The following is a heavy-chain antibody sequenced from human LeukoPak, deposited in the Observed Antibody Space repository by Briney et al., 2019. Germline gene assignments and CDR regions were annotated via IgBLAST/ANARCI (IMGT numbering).Heavy chain of an antibody. CDR3: AADHRLYSSGWYDYYYMDV. Sequence: ASVKVSCKASGFTFTSSAMQWVRQARGQRLEWIGWTVVGSGNTNYAQKFQERVTITRDMSTSTAYMELSSLRSEDTAVYYCAADHRLYSSGWYDYYYMDVWGKGTTVTVSS. CDR1: GFTFTSSA. V-gene: IGHV1-58*02. CDR2: TVVGSGNT. J-gene: IGHJ6*03. D-gene: IGHD6-19*01.